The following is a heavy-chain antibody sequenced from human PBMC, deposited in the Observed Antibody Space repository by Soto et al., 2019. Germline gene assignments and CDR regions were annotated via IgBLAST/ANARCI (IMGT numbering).Heavy chain of an antibody. J-gene: IGHJ6*01. V-gene: IGHV4-34*01. D-gene: IGHD6-19*01. CDR2: INHSGST. CDR3: ARVRVAAVAGTDYYYGMDV. Sequence: QVQLQQWGAGLLKPAETLSLTCTVYGGSFSGYYWSWIRQPPGKGLEWIGEINHSGSTNYNPSLKSRVPISVDKCKNQCSLKLGYGIAGATAVYYCARVRVAAVAGTDYYYGMDVWGQGTTVTVSS. CDR1: GGSFSGYY.